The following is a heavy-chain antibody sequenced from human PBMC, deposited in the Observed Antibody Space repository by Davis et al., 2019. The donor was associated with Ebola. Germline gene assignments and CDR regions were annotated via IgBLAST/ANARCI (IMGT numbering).Heavy chain of an antibody. CDR3: ARYLTSSSLDA. J-gene: IGHJ6*02. CDR1: GFTINTNF. Sequence: GESLKISCAASGFTINTNFMSWVRQAPGKGLEWVSVLYSRGTTYYADSVKGRFAVSRDNSKNTLYLQMNSLRAEDTAVYYCARYLTSSSLDAWGPGTTVTVSS. D-gene: IGHD6-6*01. V-gene: IGHV3-53*01. CDR2: LYSRGTT.